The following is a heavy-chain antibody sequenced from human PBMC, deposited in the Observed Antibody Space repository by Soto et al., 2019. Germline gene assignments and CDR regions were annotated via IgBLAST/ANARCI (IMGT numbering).Heavy chain of an antibody. V-gene: IGHV3-23*01. D-gene: IGHD3-9*01. CDR1: GFSFSEYG. Sequence: GSLRLSCEASGFSFSEYGMSWVRQAPGKGLEWVSVTSGSGGTTYYVDSVKGRFTISRDNSINTLYLQMNSLRVEDTAVYYCAKTSKTTILTVYDVWRQRTTVTVSS. J-gene: IGHJ6*02. CDR3: AKTSKTTILTVYDV. CDR2: TSGSGGTT.